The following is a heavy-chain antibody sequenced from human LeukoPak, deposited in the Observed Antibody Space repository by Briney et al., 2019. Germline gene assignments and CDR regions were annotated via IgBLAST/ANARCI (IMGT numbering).Heavy chain of an antibody. CDR1: GDSISSYY. CDR3: ARGRTGSLDPYYYGSGSSVDY. J-gene: IGHJ4*02. CDR2: INHSGST. D-gene: IGHD3-10*01. V-gene: IGHV4-34*01. Sequence: SETLALTCTVSGDSISSYYWSWIRQPPGKGLECIGEINHSGSTNYNPSLKSRVTISVDTSKNQFSLKLSSVTAADTAVYYCARGRTGSLDPYYYGSGSSVDYWGQGTLVTVSS.